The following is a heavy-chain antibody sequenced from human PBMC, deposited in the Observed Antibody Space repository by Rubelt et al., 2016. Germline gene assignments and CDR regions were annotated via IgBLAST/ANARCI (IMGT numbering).Heavy chain of an antibody. D-gene: IGHD3-16*01. Sequence: QVQLVESGGGVVQPGRSLRLSCAASGFTFSSYAMHWVRQAPGKGLEWVAIISYDGSNKYYADSVKGRFTISRDNSKNTLFLQMNSLSAEDTAVYYCAKVKAGGFGGGHLDYWGQGTLVTVSS. V-gene: IGHV3-30*04. CDR2: ISYDGSNK. CDR3: AKVKAGGFGGGHLDY. J-gene: IGHJ4*02. CDR1: GFTFSSYA.